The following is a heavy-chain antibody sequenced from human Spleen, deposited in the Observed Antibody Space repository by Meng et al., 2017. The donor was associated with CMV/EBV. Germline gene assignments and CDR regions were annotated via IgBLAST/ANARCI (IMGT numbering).Heavy chain of an antibody. Sequence: KSSCKAAGYKYNIHWIAWVRQMPGKGLEWMGISYPGDSDTRYSPSFQGQVTISVDKSINTVYLQWSSLKASDTAIYYCVRRTDYRGDYWGQGTLVTVSS. D-gene: IGHD4-11*01. J-gene: IGHJ4*02. CDR1: GYKYNIHW. V-gene: IGHV5-51*01. CDR2: SYPGDSDT. CDR3: VRRTDYRGDY.